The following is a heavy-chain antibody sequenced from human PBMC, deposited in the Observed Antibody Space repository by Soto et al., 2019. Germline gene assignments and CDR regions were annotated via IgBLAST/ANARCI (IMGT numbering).Heavy chain of an antibody. CDR2: IVPSLDTT. D-gene: IGHD3-16*02. Sequence: QVHLVQSGTEVKKPGSSVKVSCKASGGTFSSSGFSWVRQAPGQGLEWMGMIVPSLDTTNYAQKFQARVTITADEVTSTAYMELRSLRSEDTAVYYCARWPQPRYTADPYAVEVWCQGNRVIFSS. CDR1: GGTFSSSG. V-gene: IGHV1-69*11. J-gene: IGHJ6*02. CDR3: ARWPQPRYTADPYAVEV.